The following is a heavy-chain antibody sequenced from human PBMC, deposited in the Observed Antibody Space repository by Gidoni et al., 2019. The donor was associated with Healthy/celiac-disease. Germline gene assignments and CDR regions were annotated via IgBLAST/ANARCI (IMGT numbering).Heavy chain of an antibody. CDR2: IWDDGSNK. CDR3: AREGRGGYEFDY. J-gene: IGHJ4*02. CDR1: GFTFSSYG. Sequence: QVQLVESGGGVVQPGRSLRLPCAASGFTFSSYGMHWVRQAPGKGLEWVAVIWDDGSNKYYADSVKGRFTISRDNSKNTLYLQMNSLRAEDTAVYYCAREGRGGYEFDYWGQGTLVTVSS. D-gene: IGHD5-12*01. V-gene: IGHV3-33*08.